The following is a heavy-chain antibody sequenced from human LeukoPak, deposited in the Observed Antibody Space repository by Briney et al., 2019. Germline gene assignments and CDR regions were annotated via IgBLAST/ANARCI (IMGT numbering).Heavy chain of an antibody. CDR3: AKTVERGGYPLYYFDY. V-gene: IGHV4-34*01. CDR2: INHSGST. CDR1: GGSSSGYY. D-gene: IGHD5-12*01. J-gene: IGHJ4*02. Sequence: SETLSLTCAVYGGSSSGYYWSWIRQPPGKGLEWIGEINHSGSTNYNPSLKSRVTISVDTSKNQFSLKLSSVTAADTAVYYCAKTVERGGYPLYYFDYWGQGTLVTVSS.